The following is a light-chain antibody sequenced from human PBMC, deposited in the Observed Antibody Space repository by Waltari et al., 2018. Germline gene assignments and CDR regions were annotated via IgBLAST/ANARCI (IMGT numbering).Light chain of an antibody. CDR2: GGS. CDR1: QSLLHSNGNTY. Sequence: DIVMTQTPLSLPITPGEPASISCRSSQSLLHSNGNTYLHWYLQTPGQSPQLLIYGGSNRASGVPDRFSGSGSGTDFTLKISKVEAEDVGLYYCVQAIAFPWTFGQGTRVEIK. CDR3: VQAIAFPWT. V-gene: IGKV2-40*01. J-gene: IGKJ1*01.